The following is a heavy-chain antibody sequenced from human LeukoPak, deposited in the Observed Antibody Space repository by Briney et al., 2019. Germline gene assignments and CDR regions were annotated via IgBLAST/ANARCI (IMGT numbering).Heavy chain of an antibody. J-gene: IGHJ4*02. Sequence: ASVKVSCKASGYTFTGYYMYWVRQAPGQGLEWMGWINPNSGGTHYAQKFQGRVTMTRDTSISTAYMELRRLRSDDRAFYYCARGPPTIVVIITTGDFDCWGQGTLVTVSS. CDR3: ARGPPTIVVIITTGDFDC. CDR1: GYTFTGYY. D-gene: IGHD3-22*01. V-gene: IGHV1-2*02. CDR2: INPNSGGT.